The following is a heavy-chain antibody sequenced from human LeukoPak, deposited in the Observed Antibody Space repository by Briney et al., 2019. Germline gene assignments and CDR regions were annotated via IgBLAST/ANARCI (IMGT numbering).Heavy chain of an antibody. V-gene: IGHV3-23*01. CDR2: ICCSGGRK. CDR3: AKDRARKVVVAASSLDY. D-gene: IGHD2-15*01. CDR1: GSSISTYA. Sequence: PGGSLRLSCTASGSSISTYAMNWVRQAPGKGLEWVSVICCSGGRKYYAASDRRRFTIYRANIKHTLYLQTKILTAEDAAVYYWAKDRARKVVVAASSLDYWGQGILVTVSS. J-gene: IGHJ4*02.